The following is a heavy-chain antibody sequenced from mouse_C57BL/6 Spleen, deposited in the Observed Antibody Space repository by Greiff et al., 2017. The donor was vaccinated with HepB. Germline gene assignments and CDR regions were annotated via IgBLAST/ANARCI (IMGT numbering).Heavy chain of an antibody. CDR2: ISDGGSYT. V-gene: IGHV5-4*03. CDR1: GFTFSSYA. Sequence: EVKLVESGGGLVKPGGSLKLSCAASGFTFSSYAMSWVRQTPEKRLEWVATISDGGSYTYYPDNVKGRFTISRDNAKNHLYLQMSHLKSENTAMYYCARAPQLLFDYWGQGTTLTVSS. J-gene: IGHJ2*01. D-gene: IGHD4-1*02. CDR3: ARAPQLLFDY.